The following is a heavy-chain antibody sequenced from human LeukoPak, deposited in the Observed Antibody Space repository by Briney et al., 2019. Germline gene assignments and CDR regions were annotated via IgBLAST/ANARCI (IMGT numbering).Heavy chain of an antibody. CDR3: ARDIAAAGNNWFDP. V-gene: IGHV3-21*01. CDR1: GFTFSSYS. D-gene: IGHD6-13*01. Sequence: GGSLRLSCAASGFTFSSYSMTWVRQAPGKGLEWVSSISSSCSYIYYADSVKGRFTISRDNAKNSLYLQMNSLRAEDTAVYYCARDIAAAGNNWFDPWGQGTLVTVSS. J-gene: IGHJ5*02. CDR2: ISSSCSYI.